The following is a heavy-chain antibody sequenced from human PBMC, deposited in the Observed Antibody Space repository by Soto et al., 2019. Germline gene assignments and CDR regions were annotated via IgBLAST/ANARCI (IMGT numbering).Heavy chain of an antibody. J-gene: IGHJ5*02. CDR3: ARVRAPHPMKVVVAAPDNNWFDP. CDR2: IIPILGIA. Sequence: QVQLVQSGAEVKKPGSSVKVSCKASGGTFSSYTISWVRQAPGQGLEWMGRIIPILGIANYAQKFQGRVTNTADKSTSTAYMELSSLRSEDTAVYYCARVRAPHPMKVVVAAPDNNWFDPWGQGTLVTVSS. CDR1: GGTFSSYT. D-gene: IGHD2-15*01. V-gene: IGHV1-69*02.